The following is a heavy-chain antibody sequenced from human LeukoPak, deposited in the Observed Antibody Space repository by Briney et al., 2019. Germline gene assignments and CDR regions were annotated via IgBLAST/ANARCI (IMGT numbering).Heavy chain of an antibody. Sequence: VASVTVSCKVSGYTLTELSMHWVRQAPGKGLEWMGGFDPEDGETIYAQKFQGRVTMTEDTSTDTAYMELSRLRSDDTAMYYCARYYIEGRCFDYWGQGTLVTVSS. CDR2: FDPEDGET. V-gene: IGHV1-24*01. CDR3: ARYYIEGRCFDY. CDR1: GYTLTELS. J-gene: IGHJ4*02. D-gene: IGHD3-10*01.